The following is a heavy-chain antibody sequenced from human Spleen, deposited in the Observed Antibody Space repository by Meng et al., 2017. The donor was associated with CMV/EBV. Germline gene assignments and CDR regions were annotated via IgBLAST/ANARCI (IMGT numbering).Heavy chain of an antibody. V-gene: IGHV3-23*01. CDR2: TSGGGGST. Sequence: GESLKMSCGGSRCIFSDYSMSWVRLAPGKGLEWVSTTSGGGGSTYYADSVKGRFTISRDNSKNTLYLQMNSLRVEDTAVYYCAKGSSSLEREYQLLSSADMDVWGQGTTVTVSS. D-gene: IGHD2-2*01. CDR3: AKGSSSLEREYQLLSSADMDV. CDR1: RCIFSDYS. J-gene: IGHJ6*02.